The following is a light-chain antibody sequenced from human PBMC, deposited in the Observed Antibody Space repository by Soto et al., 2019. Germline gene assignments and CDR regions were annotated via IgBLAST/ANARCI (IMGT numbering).Light chain of an antibody. CDR1: QSVSSY. J-gene: IGKJ1*01. V-gene: IGKV3-11*01. CDR3: QQRSNWPPWT. CDR2: DAS. Sequence: EIVLTQSPATLSLSPGERATLSCRASQSVSSYLAWNQQKPGQAPRLLIYDASNRATGIPARFSGSGSGTDFTPTISSLEPEDFAVFYCQQRSNWPPWTFGQGIKVEIK.